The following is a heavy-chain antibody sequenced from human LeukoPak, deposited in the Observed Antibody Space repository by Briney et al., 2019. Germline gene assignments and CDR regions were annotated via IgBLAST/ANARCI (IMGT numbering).Heavy chain of an antibody. D-gene: IGHD3-10*01. J-gene: IGHJ6*03. CDR2: ISIGGDTT. CDR3: ASTLLWFGEQSHYFYYMDV. V-gene: IGHV3-23*01. CDR1: GFTFSSHG. Sequence: GGSLRLSCAASGFTFSSHGMCWVRQAPGRGLEWVSSISIGGDTTYSDSVKGRFTISRDNSKNTLYLQLDSLRAEDTAVYYCASTLLWFGEQSHYFYYMDVWGKGTTVTVSS.